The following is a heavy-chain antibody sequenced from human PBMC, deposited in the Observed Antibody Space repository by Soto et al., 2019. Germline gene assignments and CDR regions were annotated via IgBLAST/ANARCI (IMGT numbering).Heavy chain of an antibody. CDR1: GYTFTSYA. D-gene: IGHD6-13*01. CDR2: INAGNGNT. V-gene: IGHV1-3*01. J-gene: IGHJ6*02. Sequence: SVKVSCKASGYTFTSYAMHWVRQAPGQRLEWMGWINAGNGNTKYSQKFQGRVTITRDTSASTAYMELSSLRSEDTAVYYCARTSSNPLRYDYYYGMDVWGQGTTVTVSS. CDR3: ARTSSNPLRYDYYYGMDV.